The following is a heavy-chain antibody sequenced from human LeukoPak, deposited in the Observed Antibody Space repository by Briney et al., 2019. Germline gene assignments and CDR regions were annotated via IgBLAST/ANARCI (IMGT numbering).Heavy chain of an antibody. Sequence: GRSLRLSCAASGFTFSSYAMHWVRQAPGKGLEWMAVISYDGSNKYYADSVKGRFTTSRDNSKNTLYLQMNSLRAEDTAVYYCARGTIYGSGSYTGYYLDYWGQGTLVTVSS. J-gene: IGHJ4*02. CDR3: ARGTIYGSGSYTGYYLDY. CDR2: ISYDGSNK. D-gene: IGHD3-10*01. V-gene: IGHV3-30*04. CDR1: GFTFSSYA.